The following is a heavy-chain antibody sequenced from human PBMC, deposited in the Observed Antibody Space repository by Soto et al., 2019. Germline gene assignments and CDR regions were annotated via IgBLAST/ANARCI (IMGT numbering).Heavy chain of an antibody. CDR1: GFTSNGHG. D-gene: IGHD3-16*01. V-gene: IGHV3-9*02. J-gene: IGHJ4*02. CDR3: VQEIEPGGAQY. Sequence: GGSLRLSCAASGFTSNGHGMHWVRQATGKGLEWVAGIIWNTGNTGYADYVKGRFTISRENANNYLYLQMNSLRPDDTDLFYCVQEIEPGGAQYWGQG. CDR2: IIWNTGNT.